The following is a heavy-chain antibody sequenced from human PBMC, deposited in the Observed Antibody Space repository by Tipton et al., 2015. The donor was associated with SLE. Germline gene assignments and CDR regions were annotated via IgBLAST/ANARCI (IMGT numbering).Heavy chain of an antibody. V-gene: IGHV1-69*09. CDR3: ARSLYGSGFDY. CDR1: GGTFSSYT. Sequence: QLVQSGPEVKKPGSSVKVSCKASGGTFSSYTISWVRQAPGQGLEWMGRIIPILSIANYAQKFQGRVTITADKSTSTAYMELSSLRSEDTAVYYCARSLYGSGFDYWGQGTLVTVSS. J-gene: IGHJ4*02. D-gene: IGHD3-10*01. CDR2: IIPILSIA.